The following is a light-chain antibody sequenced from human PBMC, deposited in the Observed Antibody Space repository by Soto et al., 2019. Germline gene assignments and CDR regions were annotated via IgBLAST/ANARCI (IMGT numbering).Light chain of an antibody. CDR1: SSDVGAYNY. V-gene: IGLV2-14*01. Sequence: QSALTQPASVSGSPGQSITISCTGTSSDVGAYNYVSWYQQHPGRAPQLIIYDVSYRPSGVSNRFSGSKSGNTASLTISGLQADDEADYYCSPCTGSSTLFGGGTKLTVL. J-gene: IGLJ2*01. CDR3: SPCTGSSTL. CDR2: DVS.